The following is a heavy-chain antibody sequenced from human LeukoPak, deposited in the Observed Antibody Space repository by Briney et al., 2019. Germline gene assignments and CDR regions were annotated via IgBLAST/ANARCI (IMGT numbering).Heavy chain of an antibody. D-gene: IGHD3-22*01. CDR1: GFTVSSDY. CDR3: ARAEYDSSLGFGY. Sequence: GGSLRLSCAASGFTVSSDYMSWVRQAPGKGLEWVSLISSGGSTYYADSVKGRFTISRDNSKNTLYLQVNSLRAEDTAVYYCARAEYDSSLGFGYWGQGTLVTVSS. V-gene: IGHV3-53*01. CDR2: ISSGGST. J-gene: IGHJ4*02.